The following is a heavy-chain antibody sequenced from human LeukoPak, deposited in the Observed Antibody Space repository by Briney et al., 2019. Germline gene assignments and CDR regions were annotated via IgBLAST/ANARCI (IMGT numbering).Heavy chain of an antibody. Sequence: GGSLRLSCAASGFTFSSYSMNWVRQAPGKGLEWVAVISYDGSNKYYADSVKGRFTISRDNSKNTLYLQMNSLRAEDTAVYYCAKADSSSWYAAQIYGMDVWGQGTTVTVSS. D-gene: IGHD6-13*01. V-gene: IGHV3-30*18. J-gene: IGHJ6*02. CDR1: GFTFSSYS. CDR3: AKADSSSWYAAQIYGMDV. CDR2: ISYDGSNK.